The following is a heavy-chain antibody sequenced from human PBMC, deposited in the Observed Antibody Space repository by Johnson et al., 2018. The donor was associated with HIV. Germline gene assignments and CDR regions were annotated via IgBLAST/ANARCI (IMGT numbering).Heavy chain of an antibody. Sequence: QVQLVESGGGVVQPGRSLRLSCAASGFSFSNFAMGWVRQAPGKGLEWVAFISSDGSNKNYGDSVKGRFTVSRDTSKNKLFLKMNSLRAEDTALYYCAKDVGEYKSDEGATDYYDLSVSDPIQDPRAMVGAFDIWGQGTMVTVSS. V-gene: IGHV3-30*18. D-gene: IGHD3/OR15-3a*01. J-gene: IGHJ3*02. CDR1: GFSFSNFA. CDR3: AKDVGEYKSDEGATDYYDLSVSDPIQDPRAMVGAFDI. CDR2: ISSDGSNK.